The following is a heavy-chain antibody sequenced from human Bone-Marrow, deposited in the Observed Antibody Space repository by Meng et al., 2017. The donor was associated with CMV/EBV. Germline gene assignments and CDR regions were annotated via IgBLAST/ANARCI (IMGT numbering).Heavy chain of an antibody. V-gene: IGHV3-21*01. J-gene: IGHJ4*02. Sequence: LSLTCAASGFTFNSYSMNWVRQAPGKGLEWVSSISSSSGYIYYADSVKGRFTISKDNAKNSLYLQMNSLRAEDTAVYYCARVYDFWTYFDYWGQGTLVTVSS. CDR2: ISSSSGYI. CDR1: GFTFNSYS. CDR3: ARVYDFWTYFDY. D-gene: IGHD3-3*01.